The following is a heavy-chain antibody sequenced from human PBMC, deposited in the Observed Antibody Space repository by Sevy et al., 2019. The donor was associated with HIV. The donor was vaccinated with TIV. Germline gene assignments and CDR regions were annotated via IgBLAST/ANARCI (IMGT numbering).Heavy chain of an antibody. D-gene: IGHD3-16*02. CDR3: ARASLRLGELSPNWLAP. Sequence: SETLSLTCTVSGGSLISATYSWSWIRRPPGQGLEWMGNIFHSGTTHYNPSLNGRLSMSMDTSRSQFALRLTSVTAAETAIYYCARASLRLGELSPNWLAPWGQGTHVTVSS. CDR1: GGSLISATYS. J-gene: IGHJ5*02. V-gene: IGHV4-30-2*01. CDR2: IFHSGTT.